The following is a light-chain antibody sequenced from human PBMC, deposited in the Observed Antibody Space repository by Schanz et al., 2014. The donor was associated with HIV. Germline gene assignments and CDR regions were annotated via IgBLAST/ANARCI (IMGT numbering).Light chain of an antibody. CDR3: SSHAGSSPYWV. J-gene: IGLJ3*02. Sequence: QSVLTQPPSASGSRGQSVTISCTGTSSDVGHYDYVSWYQQHPGKAPKLMIYEVSKWPSGVPDRFSGSKSGNTASLTVSGLQAEDEADYYCSSHAGSSPYWVFGGGTKLTVL. V-gene: IGLV2-8*01. CDR2: EVS. CDR1: SSDVGHYDY.